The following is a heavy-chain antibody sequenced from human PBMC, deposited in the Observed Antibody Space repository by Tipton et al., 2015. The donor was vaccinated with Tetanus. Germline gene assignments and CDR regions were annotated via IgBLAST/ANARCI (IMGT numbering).Heavy chain of an antibody. CDR3: ARVIRRSMIGYGVFDS. CDR1: GFTFSSSA. CDR2: ISGRGGST. J-gene: IGHJ4*02. V-gene: IGHV3-23*01. Sequence: SLRLSCAASGFTFSSSAMNWVRQAPGKGLEWVSNISGRGGSTYYTDSVKGRFTISRDNSKNLVYLQMDSLRVEDTAIYYCARVIRRSMIGYGVFDSWGQGTLVAVSS. D-gene: IGHD4-17*01.